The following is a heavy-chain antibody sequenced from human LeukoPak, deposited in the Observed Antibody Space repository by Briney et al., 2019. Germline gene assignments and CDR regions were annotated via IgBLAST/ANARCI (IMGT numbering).Heavy chain of an antibody. Sequence: ASVKDSCKASGYTFTSYGISWVRQAPGQGLEWMGWISAYNGNTNYAQKLQGRVTMTIDTSTSTAYVELRSLRSDDTAVYYCARDLGEYYDILTGSSPHYWGQGTLVTVSS. CDR1: GYTFTSYG. CDR2: ISAYNGNT. J-gene: IGHJ4*02. CDR3: ARDLGEYYDILTGSSPHY. V-gene: IGHV1-18*01. D-gene: IGHD3-9*01.